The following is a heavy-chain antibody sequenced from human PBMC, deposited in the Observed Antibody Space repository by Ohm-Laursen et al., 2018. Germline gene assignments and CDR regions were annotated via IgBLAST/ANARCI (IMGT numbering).Heavy chain of an antibody. V-gene: IGHV4-59*01. CDR1: GGSISSYY. Sequence: GTLSLTCTVSGGSISSYYWSWIRQPPGKGLEWIGYIYYSGSTNYNPSLKSRVTISVDTSKNQFSLKLSSVTAADTAVYYCARYLSTYSYDFSLDIWGQGTIVTVSS. D-gene: IGHD5-18*01. CDR3: ARYLSTYSYDFSLDI. J-gene: IGHJ3*02. CDR2: IYYSGST.